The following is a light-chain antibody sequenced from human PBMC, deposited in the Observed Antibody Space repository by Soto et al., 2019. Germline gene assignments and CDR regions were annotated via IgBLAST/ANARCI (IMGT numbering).Light chain of an antibody. Sequence: EIVLRQSPATLSLSPRERATLSCRASQSVSSYLAWYQQKPGQATRLIIYDASNRATGIPARFSGSGSGTDFTLTISRLEPEDFAVYYCQQRSNWPLITFGQGTRLEIK. CDR2: DAS. CDR3: QQRSNWPLIT. CDR1: QSVSSY. J-gene: IGKJ5*01. V-gene: IGKV3-11*01.